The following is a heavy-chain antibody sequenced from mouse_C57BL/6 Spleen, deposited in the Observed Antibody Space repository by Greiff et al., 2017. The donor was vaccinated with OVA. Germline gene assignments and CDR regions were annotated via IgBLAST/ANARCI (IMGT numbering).Heavy chain of an antibody. CDR2: IYPSDSET. CDR3: ARDPYYGSSWFAY. Sequence: QVQLQQPGAELVRPGSSVKLSCKASGYTFTSYWMDWVKQRPGQGLEWIGNIYPSDSETHYNQKFKDKATLTVDKSSSTAYMQLSSLTSEDSAVYYYARDPYYGSSWFAYWGQGTLVTVSA. D-gene: IGHD1-1*01. J-gene: IGHJ3*01. CDR1: GYTFTSYW. V-gene: IGHV1-61*01.